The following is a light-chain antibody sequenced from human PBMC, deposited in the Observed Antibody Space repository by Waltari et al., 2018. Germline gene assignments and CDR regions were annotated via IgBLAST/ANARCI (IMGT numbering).Light chain of an antibody. CDR3: QHYVRLPAT. Sequence: EIVLKQSPGTLSLSPGERATLSCRASQSVGSTLAWYQHKPGQPPRLLIYGASSRATGIPDRFSGSGSGTDFSLTIGRLEPEDFAVYYCQHYVRLPATFGQGTKVEIK. CDR2: GAS. CDR1: QSVGST. V-gene: IGKV3-20*01. J-gene: IGKJ1*01.